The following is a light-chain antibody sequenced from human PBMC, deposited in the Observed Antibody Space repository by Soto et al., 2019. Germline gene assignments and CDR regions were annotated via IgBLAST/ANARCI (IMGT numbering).Light chain of an antibody. CDR1: QSVGGD. CDR3: QQYENWPQLT. V-gene: IGKV3-15*01. CDR2: GAS. J-gene: IGKJ4*01. Sequence: ERVMTQSPATLSVSPGKRATLSCRASQSVGGDLAWYQQKPGQAPRLLIYGASSRAPGIPDRFSGSGSGTEFTLTISSLQSEDSAVYYCQQYENWPQLTFGGGTKVDI.